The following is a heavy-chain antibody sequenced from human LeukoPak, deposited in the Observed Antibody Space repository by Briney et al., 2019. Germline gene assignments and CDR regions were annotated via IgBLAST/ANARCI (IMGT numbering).Heavy chain of an antibody. Sequence: SVKVSCKASGYTFTSYDINWVRQATGQGLEWMGGIIPIFGTANYAQKFQGRVTITADESTSTAYMELSSLRSEDTAVYYCARARSLDYDILTGYTYYFDYWGQGTLVTVSS. V-gene: IGHV1-69*13. CDR3: ARARSLDYDILTGYTYYFDY. J-gene: IGHJ4*02. CDR2: IIPIFGTA. D-gene: IGHD3-9*01. CDR1: GYTFTSYD.